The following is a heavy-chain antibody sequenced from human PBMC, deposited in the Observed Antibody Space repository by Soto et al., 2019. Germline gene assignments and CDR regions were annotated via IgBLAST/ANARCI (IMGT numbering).Heavy chain of an antibody. V-gene: IGHV1-46*01. J-gene: IGHJ6*02. CDR1: GYTFTSYY. CDR2: INPSGGST. Sequence: QVQLVQSGAEVKKPGASVKVSCKASGYTFTSYYMHWVRQAPGQGLEWMGIINPSGGSTSYAQKFQGGVTMTRDTSTSTVYMELSSLRSEDTAVYYCARAQTTVGYYYGMDVWGQGTTVTVSS. CDR3: ARAQTTVGYYYGMDV. D-gene: IGHD4-17*01.